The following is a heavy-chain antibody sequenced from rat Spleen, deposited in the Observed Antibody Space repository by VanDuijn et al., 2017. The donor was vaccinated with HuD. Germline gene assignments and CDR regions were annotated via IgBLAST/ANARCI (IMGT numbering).Heavy chain of an antibody. CDR2: ISYEGSST. CDR3: ARHPYTTDYYYALWYFDF. J-gene: IGHJ1*01. Sequence: EVQLVESGGGLVQPGRSMKLSCAASGLSFSNYDMAWVRQAPTKGLEWVASISYEGSSTYYGDSVKGRFTISRDNAKSTLYLQMNSLRSEDTATYYCARHPYTTDYYYALWYFDFWGPGTMVTVSS. V-gene: IGHV5-22*01. CDR1: GLSFSNYD. D-gene: IGHD1-6*01.